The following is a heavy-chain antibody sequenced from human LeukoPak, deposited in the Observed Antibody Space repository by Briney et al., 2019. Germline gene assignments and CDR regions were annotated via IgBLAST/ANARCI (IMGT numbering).Heavy chain of an antibody. Sequence: GGSLRLSCAASGFTFSSYGMSWVRQAPGKGLEWVSAISGSGGSTYYADSVKGRFTISRDNSKNTLYLQMNSLRAEDTAVYYCAKEGDYYGSGSYRDGFDIWGQGTRATVSS. V-gene: IGHV3-23*01. J-gene: IGHJ3*02. D-gene: IGHD3-10*01. CDR3: AKEGDYYGSGSYRDGFDI. CDR1: GFTFSSYG. CDR2: ISGSGGST.